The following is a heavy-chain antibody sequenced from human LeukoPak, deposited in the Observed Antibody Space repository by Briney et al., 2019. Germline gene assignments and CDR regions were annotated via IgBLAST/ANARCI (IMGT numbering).Heavy chain of an antibody. CDR3: ARDGGGRYYDSSGYYFDY. Sequence: PSETLSLTCTVSGGSISSYYWSWIRQPPGKGLEWIGYIYYSGSTNYNPSLKSRVTISVDTSKNQFSLKLSSVTAADTAVYYCARDGGGRYYDSSGYYFDYWGQGTLVTVSS. V-gene: IGHV4-59*01. J-gene: IGHJ4*02. D-gene: IGHD3-22*01. CDR1: GGSISSYY. CDR2: IYYSGST.